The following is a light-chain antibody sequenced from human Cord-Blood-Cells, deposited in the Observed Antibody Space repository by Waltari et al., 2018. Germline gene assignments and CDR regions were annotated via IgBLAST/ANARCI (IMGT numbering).Light chain of an antibody. CDR1: SSDVGGYNY. CDR3: SSYTSSSTLV. V-gene: IGLV2-14*01. CDR2: DVS. Sequence: QSALTQPASVSGSPGQSITISCTGTSSDVGGYNYVSWYQQHPGKAPKLMIYDVSNRPSGVSNRVSGSKSGNTASLTSSRLQAEDEADYYCSSYTSSSTLVFGGGTKLTVL. J-gene: IGLJ2*01.